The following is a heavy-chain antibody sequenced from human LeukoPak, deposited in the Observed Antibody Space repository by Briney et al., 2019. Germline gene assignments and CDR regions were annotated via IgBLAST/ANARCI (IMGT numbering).Heavy chain of an antibody. V-gene: IGHV4-34*01. J-gene: IGHJ4*02. CDR1: GESFSGYY. Sequence: SETLSLTCAVYGESFSGYYWSWIRQPPGRGLEWIGEVNHGGTTNYNPSLKSRVIISADKSKNQFSLKLSSVTAADTAVYYCASNLDCSGGSCYPGYFDYWGQGTLVTVSS. CDR3: ASNLDCSGGSCYPGYFDY. D-gene: IGHD2-15*01. CDR2: VNHGGTT.